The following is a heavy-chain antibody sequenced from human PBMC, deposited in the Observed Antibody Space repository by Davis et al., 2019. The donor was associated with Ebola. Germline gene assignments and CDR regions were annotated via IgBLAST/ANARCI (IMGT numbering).Heavy chain of an antibody. CDR1: GGSISSSNW. CDR3: ARGGGGVDYVYYFDY. D-gene: IGHD3-16*01. Sequence: PSETLSLTCAVSGGSISSSNWWSWVRQPPGKGLEWIGEIYHSGSTNYNPSLKSRVTISVDKSKNQFSLKLSSVTAADTAVYYCARGGGGVDYVYYFDYWGQGTLVTVSS. CDR2: IYHSGST. V-gene: IGHV4-4*02. J-gene: IGHJ4*02.